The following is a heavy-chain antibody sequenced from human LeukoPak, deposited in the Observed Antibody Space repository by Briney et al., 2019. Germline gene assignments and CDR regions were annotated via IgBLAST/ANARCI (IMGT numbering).Heavy chain of an antibody. CDR1: GGSFSGYY. V-gene: IGHV4-34*01. CDR3: ARVVGFGELLYFDY. CDR2: INHSGST. J-gene: IGHJ4*02. D-gene: IGHD3-10*01. Sequence: SETLSLTCAVYGGSFSGYYWSWIRQPPGKGLEWIGEINHSGSTNYNPSLKSRVTISIDTSKNQFSLKLSSVTAADTAVYYCARVVGFGELLYFDYWGQGTLVTVSS.